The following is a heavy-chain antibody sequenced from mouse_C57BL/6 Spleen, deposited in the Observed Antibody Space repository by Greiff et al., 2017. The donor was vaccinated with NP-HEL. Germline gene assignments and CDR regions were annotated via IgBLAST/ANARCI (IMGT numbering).Heavy chain of an antibody. CDR3: AREAIGYFDY. Sequence: VKVVESGAELARPGASVKMSCKASGYTFTSYTMHWVKQRPGQGLEWIGYINPSSGYTKYNQKFKDKATLTADKSSSTAYMQLSSLTSEDSAVYYCAREAIGYFDYWGQGTTLTVSS. CDR1: GYTFTSYT. J-gene: IGHJ2*01. V-gene: IGHV1-4*01. CDR2: INPSSGYT. D-gene: IGHD3-1*01.